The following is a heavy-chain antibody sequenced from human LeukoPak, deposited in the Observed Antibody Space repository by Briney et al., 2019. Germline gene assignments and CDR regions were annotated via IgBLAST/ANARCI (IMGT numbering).Heavy chain of an antibody. D-gene: IGHD3-22*01. CDR3: ARDKGYYYDSSGSSSVFDP. J-gene: IGHJ5*02. V-gene: IGHV1-69*05. Sequence: ASVKVSCKASGGTFSSYAISWVRQAPGQGLEWMGRIIPIFGTANYAQKFQGRVTITTDESTSTAYMELSSLRSEDTAVYYCARDKGYYYDSSGSSSVFDPWGQGTLVTVSS. CDR1: GGTFSSYA. CDR2: IIPIFGTA.